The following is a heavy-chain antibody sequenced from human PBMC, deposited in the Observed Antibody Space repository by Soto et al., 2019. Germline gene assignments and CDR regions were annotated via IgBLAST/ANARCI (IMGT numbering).Heavy chain of an antibody. V-gene: IGHV5-51*01. J-gene: IGHJ4*02. CDR2: IYPGDSDT. D-gene: IGHD3-10*01. CDR3: AVITMVRGVIKGFDY. Sequence: PXESLKISCKGSGYSFTSYWIGWVRQIPGKGLEWMGIIYPGDSDTRYSPSFQGQVTISADKSISTAYLQWSSLKASDTAMYYCAVITMVRGVIKGFDYWGQGTLVTVSS. CDR1: GYSFTSYW.